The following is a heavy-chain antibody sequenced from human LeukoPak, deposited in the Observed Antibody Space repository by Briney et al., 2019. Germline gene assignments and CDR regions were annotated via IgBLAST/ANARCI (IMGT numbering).Heavy chain of an antibody. V-gene: IGHV4-38-2*01. CDR3: ARYSSSGKGDY. CDR1: GYSISSGYY. CDR2: IYHGGST. Sequence: PSETLSLTCSVSGYSISSGYYWGWIRQPPGKGLEWIGNIYHGGSTYYNSSLKSRVTMSVDTSKNQFSLQLSSVTAADTAVYYCARYSSSGKGDYWAREPWSPSPQ. J-gene: IGHJ4*02. D-gene: IGHD6-13*01.